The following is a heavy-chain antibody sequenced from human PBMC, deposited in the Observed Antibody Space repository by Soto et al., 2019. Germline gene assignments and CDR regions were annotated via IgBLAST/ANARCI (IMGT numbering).Heavy chain of an antibody. D-gene: IGHD1-26*01. J-gene: IGHJ4*02. Sequence: GSLRLSCAASGFTFSSYEMNWVRQAPGKGLEWVSYISSSGSTIYYADSVKGRFTISRDNAKNSLYLQMNSLRAEDTAVYYCARASVVGATVYWGQGTLVTVSS. CDR1: GFTFSSYE. CDR3: ARASVVGATVY. V-gene: IGHV3-48*03. CDR2: ISSSGSTI.